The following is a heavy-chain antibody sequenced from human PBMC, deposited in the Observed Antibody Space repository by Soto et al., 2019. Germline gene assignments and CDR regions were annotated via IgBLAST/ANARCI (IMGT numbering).Heavy chain of an antibody. CDR3: ARTGGYSYGSTSIDY. Sequence: SETLSLTCTVSGGSISSSSYYWGWIRQPPGKGLEWIGSIYYSGSTYYNPSLKSRVTISVDTSKNQFSLKLSSVTAADTAVYYCARTGGYSYGSTSIDYWGQGTLVTVSS. CDR1: GGSISSSSYY. CDR2: IYYSGST. D-gene: IGHD5-18*01. J-gene: IGHJ4*02. V-gene: IGHV4-39*01.